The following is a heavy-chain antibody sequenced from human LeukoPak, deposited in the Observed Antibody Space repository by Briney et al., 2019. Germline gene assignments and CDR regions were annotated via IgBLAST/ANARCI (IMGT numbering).Heavy chain of an antibody. Sequence: PGGSLRLSCAASGFTFSNYAVTWVRQAPGKGLDWVSTISGSGGSTYYADSVKGRFTISRDNSKNTLSLQMNSLRVEDTAVYYCEMTPFDYWGQGTLVTVSS. CDR3: EMTPFDY. J-gene: IGHJ4*02. CDR1: GFTFSNYA. V-gene: IGHV3-23*01. CDR2: ISGSGGST.